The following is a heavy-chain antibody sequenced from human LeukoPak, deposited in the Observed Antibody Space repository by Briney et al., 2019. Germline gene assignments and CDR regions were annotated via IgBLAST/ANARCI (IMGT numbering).Heavy chain of an antibody. V-gene: IGHV4-4*02. Sequence: PSETLSLTCAVSGGSITSSHWWSWARQPPGKGLEWIGEIYHGGTTNYNPSLRSRVTMSVDKSKNQFYLKVSSVTAADTAVYYCATYLYGGDYGSYDFDYRGQGTLVTGSP. J-gene: IGHJ4*02. D-gene: IGHD4-23*01. CDR3: ATYLYGGDYGSYDFDY. CDR1: GGSITSSHW. CDR2: IYHGGTT.